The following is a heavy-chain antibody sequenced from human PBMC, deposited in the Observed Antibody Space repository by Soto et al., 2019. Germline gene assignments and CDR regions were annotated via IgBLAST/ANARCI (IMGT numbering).Heavy chain of an antibody. V-gene: IGHV4-59*03. Sequence: QVQLQESGPGLVKPSETLSLTCTVSGASISSYYCNWIRQPPGKGLEWIGYMSNSGGANYDPSLKGRVTISLDTSKNQFSLKLTSVTAADTAVYFCAITTGWPGLDYWGQGTLVTVSS. D-gene: IGHD6-19*01. CDR3: AITTGWPGLDY. CDR2: MSNSGGA. CDR1: GASISSYY. J-gene: IGHJ4*02.